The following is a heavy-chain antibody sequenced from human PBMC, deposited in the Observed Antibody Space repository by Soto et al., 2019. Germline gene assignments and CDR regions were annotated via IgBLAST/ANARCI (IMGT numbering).Heavy chain of an antibody. Sequence: QITLKESGPTLVKPTQTLTLTCTFSGFSLSTSGVGVGWIRQPPGKALEWLALIYWDDDKRYSPSLKSRLTITNDTPKNQVVLTMTNMDPVDTATYYCAHSFGGYDYFDYWGQGTLVTVSS. D-gene: IGHD5-12*01. V-gene: IGHV2-5*02. J-gene: IGHJ4*02. CDR2: IYWDDDK. CDR3: AHSFGGYDYFDY. CDR1: GFSLSTSGVG.